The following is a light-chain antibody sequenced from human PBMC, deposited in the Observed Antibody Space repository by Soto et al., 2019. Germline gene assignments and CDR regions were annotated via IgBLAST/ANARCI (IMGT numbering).Light chain of an antibody. V-gene: IGLV4-60*02. CDR1: SGHSSYI. J-gene: IGLJ3*02. CDR2: LEGSGSY. Sequence: QSVLTQSSSASASLGSSVTLTCTLSSGHSSYIIAWHQQQPGKAPRYLMKLEGSGSYNKGSGVPDRLSGSSSGADRYLAISNLQFEDEADYYCETWESNTKNWVFGGGTRLTVL. CDR3: ETWESNTKNWV.